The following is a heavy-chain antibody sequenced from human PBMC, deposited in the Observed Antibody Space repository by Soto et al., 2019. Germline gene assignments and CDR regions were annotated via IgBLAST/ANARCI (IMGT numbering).Heavy chain of an antibody. CDR2: IYHSGST. CDR3: AREHRGPMDV. Sequence: PSETLSLTCAVSSGSINISNWCSSVRHPPAKGLEWIGEIYHSGSTNYNPSLKSRVTISVDKSKNQFSLKLSSVTAADTAVYCCAREHRGPMDVWGQGTTVTVSS. CDR1: SGSINISNW. V-gene: IGHV4-4*01. J-gene: IGHJ6*02. D-gene: IGHD3-16*01.